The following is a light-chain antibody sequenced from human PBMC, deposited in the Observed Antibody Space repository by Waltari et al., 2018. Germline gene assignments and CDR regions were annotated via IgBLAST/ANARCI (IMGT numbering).Light chain of an antibody. CDR1: QTISRY. Sequence: DIQMTQSPSSLSASVGDRVTITCRASQTISRYLNWYQQKPGKAPNLLIYAASSLQSGVPSRFSGSGSGRDFTLNITSLQPEDFATYYCQESYSFSRTFGQGTKVEIK. CDR2: AAS. J-gene: IGKJ1*01. V-gene: IGKV1-39*01. CDR3: QESYSFSRT.